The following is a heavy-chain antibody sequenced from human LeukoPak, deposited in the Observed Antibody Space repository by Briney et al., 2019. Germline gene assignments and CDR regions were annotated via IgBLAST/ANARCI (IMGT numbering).Heavy chain of an antibody. J-gene: IGHJ4*02. D-gene: IGHD6-19*01. Sequence: GASVKVSCKASGYTFTSCYIHWLRQAPGKGLEWMGIINPSGGSTTYAQKFQGRVALTTDTSTSTVYMELSSLTSEDTAVYYCARALITVAGFIDYWGQGTLATVSP. V-gene: IGHV1-46*01. CDR3: ARALITVAGFIDY. CDR2: INPSGGST. CDR1: GYTFTSCY.